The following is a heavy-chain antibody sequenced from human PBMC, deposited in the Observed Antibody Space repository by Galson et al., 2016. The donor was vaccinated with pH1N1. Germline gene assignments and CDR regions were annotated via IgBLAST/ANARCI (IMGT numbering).Heavy chain of an antibody. J-gene: IGHJ5*02. D-gene: IGHD2-21*01. CDR2: VLYTGKT. V-gene: IGHV4-59*11. CDR1: RGSITSHY. CDR3: ARSGEIVSIPVPILWFDP. Sequence: ATLSLTCSVSRGSITSHYWSWIRQSPGKGLEWIGYVLYTGKTNYNPSLKSRVTISLDTSEKQFSLTLSSVTAADTAIYYCARSGEIVSIPVPILWFDPWGQGTLVIVSS.